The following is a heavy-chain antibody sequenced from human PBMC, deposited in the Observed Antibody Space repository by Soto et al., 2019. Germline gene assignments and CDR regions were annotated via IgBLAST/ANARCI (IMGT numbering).Heavy chain of an antibody. CDR3: ARINHYYDTSGRMDV. V-gene: IGHV1-18*04. J-gene: IGHJ6*02. CDR2: ISPYNGNT. CDR1: GYNFSTYG. Sequence: ASVKVSCKASGYNFSTYGIFWVRQAPGQGLEWMGWISPYNGNTQSEHKFQGRLTMTTDTSTSTVYMELRSLRSDDTAVYYCARINHYYDTSGRMDVWGQGTTVTVSS. D-gene: IGHD3-22*01.